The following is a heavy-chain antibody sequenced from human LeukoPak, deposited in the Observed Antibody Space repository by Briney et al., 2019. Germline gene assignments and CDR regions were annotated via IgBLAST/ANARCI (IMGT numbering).Heavy chain of an antibody. CDR3: AKDRGTAAFDY. J-gene: IGHJ4*02. CDR1: GFTLSSHS. D-gene: IGHD6-13*01. CDR2: ISSSSIYI. Sequence: PGGSLRLSCAASGFTLSSHSMKWVRQAPGKGLQWISSISSSSIYIYYADSVKGRFTISSDNAKKSLYLQMNSLRAEDTAVYYCAKDRGTAAFDYWGQGTLVTVSS. V-gene: IGHV3-21*01.